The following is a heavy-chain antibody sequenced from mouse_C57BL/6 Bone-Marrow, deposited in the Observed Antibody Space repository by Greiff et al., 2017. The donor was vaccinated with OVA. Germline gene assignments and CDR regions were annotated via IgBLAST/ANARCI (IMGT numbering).Heavy chain of an antibody. CDR1: GYTFTSYW. CDR2: IYPGNSDT. Sequence: EVQLQQSGTVLARPGASVKMSCKTSGYTFTSYWMHWVKQRPGQGLEWIGAIYPGNSDTSSNQKFKGKAKLTAVTSASTAYMELSSLTNEDSAVYYCTRSWAAQALFAYWGQGTLVTVSA. V-gene: IGHV1-5*01. J-gene: IGHJ3*01. D-gene: IGHD3-2*02. CDR3: TRSWAAQALFAY.